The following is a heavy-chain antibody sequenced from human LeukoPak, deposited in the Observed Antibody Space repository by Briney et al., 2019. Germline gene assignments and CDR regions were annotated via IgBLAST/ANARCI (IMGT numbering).Heavy chain of an antibody. CDR1: GFTVSSNY. CDR2: IYSGGST. CDR3: ARGSWDYYYGMDV. Sequence: GGSLRLYCASSGFTVSSNYMSWVRQAPGKGLEWVSVIYSGGSTYYADSVKGRSTISRDNSKNTLYLQMNSLRAEDTAVYYCARGSWDYYYGMDVWGQGTTVTVSS. D-gene: IGHD3-16*01. J-gene: IGHJ6*02. V-gene: IGHV3-53*01.